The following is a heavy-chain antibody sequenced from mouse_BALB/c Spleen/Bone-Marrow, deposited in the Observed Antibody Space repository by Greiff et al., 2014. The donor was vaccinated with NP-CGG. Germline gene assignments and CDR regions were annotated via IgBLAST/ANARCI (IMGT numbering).Heavy chain of an antibody. J-gene: IGHJ2*01. V-gene: IGHV3-8*02. CDR1: CDSITRGY. CDR3: ARYKGYYDHDGDYFDY. D-gene: IGHD2-4*01. Sequence: VQLKESGPSLVKPSQTLSLTCSFTCDSITRGYWKWIRKFPGNKLEDMGDISYSGSTYYNPSLKSRISITRDTSKNQYYLQLNSVTIEDTATYYCARYKGYYDHDGDYFDYWGQGTTLTVSS. CDR2: ISYSGST.